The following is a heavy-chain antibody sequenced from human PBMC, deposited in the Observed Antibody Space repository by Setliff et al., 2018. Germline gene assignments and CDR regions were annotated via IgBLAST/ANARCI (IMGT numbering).Heavy chain of an antibody. D-gene: IGHD2-21*01. Sequence: SVKVSCKASGGTFSSYAISWVRQAPGQGLEWMGRIIPIFGTANYAQKFQGRVTITADKSTSTAYMELSSLRSEDTAVYYCAREGLIADTTYYYYSYMDVWGKGTTVTVSS. V-gene: IGHV1-69*06. CDR2: IIPIFGTA. CDR3: AREGLIADTTYYYYSYMDV. J-gene: IGHJ6*03. CDR1: GGTFSSYA.